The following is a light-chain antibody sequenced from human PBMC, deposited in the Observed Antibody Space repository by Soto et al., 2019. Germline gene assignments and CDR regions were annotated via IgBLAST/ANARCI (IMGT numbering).Light chain of an antibody. V-gene: IGLV2-23*01. J-gene: IGLJ1*01. CDR3: CSYAGSSTLYV. CDR2: EGS. CDR1: SSDVGSYNL. Sequence: QSVLTQPASVSGSPGQSITISCTGTSSDVGSYNLVSWYQQHPGKAPKLMIYEGSKRPSGVSNRFSGSKSGNTASLTISGLQAEDEADYYCCSYAGSSTLYVFGHGTKVNV.